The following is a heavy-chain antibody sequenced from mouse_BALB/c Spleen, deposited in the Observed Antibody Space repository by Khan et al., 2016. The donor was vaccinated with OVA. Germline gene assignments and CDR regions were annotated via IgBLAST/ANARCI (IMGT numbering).Heavy chain of an antibody. V-gene: IGHV5-4*02. CDR1: GFTFSDYY. J-gene: IGHJ3*01. D-gene: IGHD2-1*01. CDR2: ISDGGSYT. CDR3: ARGYYGNPFAY. Sequence: EVELVESGGGLVKPGGSLKLSCAASGFTFSDYYMYWVRQTPEKRLEWVATISDGGSYTYYPDSVKGRFTISSDDAKNNLYLQMSRLKSEDTVIYYCARGYYGNPFAYWGQGTLVTVSA.